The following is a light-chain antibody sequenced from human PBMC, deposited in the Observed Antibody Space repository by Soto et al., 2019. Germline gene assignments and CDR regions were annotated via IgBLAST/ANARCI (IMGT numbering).Light chain of an antibody. V-gene: IGKV3-11*01. Sequence: EIVLTQSPATLSLSPGERATLSCRASQSVSSYLAWYQQKPGQAPRLLIYDASNRATGIPPRFSGSGSGTDFTLTIRSLEPEDFAFYYCQQRSNPWTFGQGTKVDIK. CDR1: QSVSSY. J-gene: IGKJ1*01. CDR2: DAS. CDR3: QQRSNPWT.